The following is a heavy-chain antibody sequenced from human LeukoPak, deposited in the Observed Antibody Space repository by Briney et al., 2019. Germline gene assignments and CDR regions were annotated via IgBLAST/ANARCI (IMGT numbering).Heavy chain of an antibody. CDR2: ISSSGSTI. D-gene: IGHD1-14*01. CDR1: GFPFSSYE. J-gene: IGHJ4*02. V-gene: IGHV3-48*03. Sequence: GGSLRLSCAASGFPFSSYEMNWVRQAPGKGLEWVSYISSSGSTIYYADSVKGRFTISRDNAKNSLYLQMNSLRAEDTAVYYCARIHPGMSCPNWGQGTLVTVSS. CDR3: ARIHPGMSCPN.